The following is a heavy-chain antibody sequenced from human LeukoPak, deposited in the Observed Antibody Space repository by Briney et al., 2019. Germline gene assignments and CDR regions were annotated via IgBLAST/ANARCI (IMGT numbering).Heavy chain of an antibody. CDR3: VKSGGYGLIDY. Sequence: PSETLSLTCTVSGGSISSSTYYWGWIRQPPGKGLEWIGSIYYSGNTYYNPSLKSRVTISVDMSKNQFSLRLSSVTAADTAMYYCVKSGGYGLIDYWGQGTLVTVSS. J-gene: IGHJ4*02. D-gene: IGHD6-19*01. V-gene: IGHV4-39*01. CDR1: GGSISSSTYY. CDR2: IYYSGNT.